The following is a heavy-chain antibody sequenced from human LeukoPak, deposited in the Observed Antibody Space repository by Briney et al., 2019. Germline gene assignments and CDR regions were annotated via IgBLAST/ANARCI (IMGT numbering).Heavy chain of an antibody. CDR3: ARSPADWGCSGGSCYCFDY. CDR2: IYYSGST. Sequence: KPSETLSLTCTVSGSSISSYYWSWIRQPPGKGLEWIGYIYYSGSTNYNPSLKSRVTISVDTPKNQFSLKLSSVTAADTAVYYCARSPADWGCSGGSCYCFDYWGQGTLVTVSS. CDR1: GSSISSYY. V-gene: IGHV4-59*01. D-gene: IGHD2-15*01. J-gene: IGHJ4*02.